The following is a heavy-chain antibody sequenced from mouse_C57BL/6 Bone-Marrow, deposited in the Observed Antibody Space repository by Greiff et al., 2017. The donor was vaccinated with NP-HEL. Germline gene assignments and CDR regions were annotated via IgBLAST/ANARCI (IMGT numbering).Heavy chain of an antibody. CDR2: INPSSGYT. Sequence: QAQLKESGAELAKPGASVKLSCKASGYTFTSYWMHWVKQRPGQGLEWIGYINPSSGYTKYNQKFKDKATLTADKSSSTAYMQLSSLTYEDSAVYYCAPVYYGSSYPYAMDYWGQGTSVTVSS. CDR3: APVYYGSSYPYAMDY. V-gene: IGHV1-7*01. J-gene: IGHJ4*01. CDR1: GYTFTSYW. D-gene: IGHD1-1*01.